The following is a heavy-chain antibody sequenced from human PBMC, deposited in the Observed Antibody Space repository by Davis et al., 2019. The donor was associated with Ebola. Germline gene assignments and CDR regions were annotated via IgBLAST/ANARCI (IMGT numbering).Heavy chain of an antibody. CDR2: IKYDGTKI. V-gene: IGHV3-30*02. Sequence: GESLKISCATSKFTFSNYGMHCVRQAPGKGLEWVAFIKYDGTKIYYGDSVKGRFTISRDNSKNTLYLQMDSLRSEDAGVYYCARGELGGDYYGQGTLVTVSS. D-gene: IGHD1-7*01. J-gene: IGHJ4*02. CDR3: ARGELGGDY. CDR1: KFTFSNYG.